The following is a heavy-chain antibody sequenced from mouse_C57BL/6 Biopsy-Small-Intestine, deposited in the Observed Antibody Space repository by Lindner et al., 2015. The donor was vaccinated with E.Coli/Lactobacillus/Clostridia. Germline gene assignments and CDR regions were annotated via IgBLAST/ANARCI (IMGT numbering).Heavy chain of an antibody. Sequence: VQLQESGAELARPGASVKLSCKASGYTFTSYGISWVKQRTGQGLEWIGEIYPRSGNTYYNEKFKGKATLTADKSSSTAYMELRSLTSEDSAVYFCARREEVGFAYWGRGTLVTVSA. CDR2: IYPRSGNT. V-gene: IGHV1-81*01. CDR3: ARREEVGFAY. D-gene: IGHD1-3*01. CDR1: GYTFTSYG. J-gene: IGHJ3*01.